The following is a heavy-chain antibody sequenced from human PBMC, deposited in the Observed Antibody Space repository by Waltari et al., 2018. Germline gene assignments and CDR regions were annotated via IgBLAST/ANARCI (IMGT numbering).Heavy chain of an antibody. J-gene: IGHJ5*02. Sequence: QVQLQESGPGLVKPSGNLSLTCAVSGGYISSSNWWSWVRQLPGKGLEWIGEIYHSGSTNYIPSLKSLVTISVDKSKNQFSLKLSSVTAADTAVYYCARGLFGGWFDPWGQGTLVTVSS. CDR1: GGYISSSNW. V-gene: IGHV4-4*02. CDR3: ARGLFGGWFDP. CDR2: IYHSGST. D-gene: IGHD2-15*01.